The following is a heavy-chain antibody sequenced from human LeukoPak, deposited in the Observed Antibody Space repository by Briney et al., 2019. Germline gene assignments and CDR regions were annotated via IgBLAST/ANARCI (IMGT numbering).Heavy chain of an antibody. CDR1: GGTFSSYA. V-gene: IGHV1-69*05. CDR2: IIPTFGTA. J-gene: IGHJ6*03. CDR3: ARMTTVRGYYYYYYMDV. D-gene: IGHD4-11*01. Sequence: VASVKVSCKASGGTFSSYAISWMRQAPGQGLEWMGRIIPTFGTANYAQKFQGRVTITTDESTSTAYIEPRSLRSEETAVYYCARMTTVRGYYYYYYMDVWGKGTTVTVSS.